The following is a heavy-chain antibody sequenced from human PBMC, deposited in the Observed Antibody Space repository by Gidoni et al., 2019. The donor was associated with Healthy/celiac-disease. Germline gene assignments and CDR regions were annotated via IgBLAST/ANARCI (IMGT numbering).Heavy chain of an antibody. CDR3: AKEELRYFDWSAGAFDI. CDR2: ISGSGGST. J-gene: IGHJ3*02. Sequence: EVQLLESGGGLVQPGGSLRLSWAASGFTFSSYAMSWVRQAPGKGLEWVSAISGSGGSTYYADSVKGRFTISRDNSKNTLYLQMNSLRAEDTAVYYCAKEELRYFDWSAGAFDIWGQGTMVTVSS. D-gene: IGHD3-9*01. V-gene: IGHV3-23*01. CDR1: GFTFSSYA.